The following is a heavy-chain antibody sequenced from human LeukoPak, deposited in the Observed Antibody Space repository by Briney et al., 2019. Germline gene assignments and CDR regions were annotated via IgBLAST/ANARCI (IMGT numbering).Heavy chain of an antibody. J-gene: IGHJ4*02. CDR1: GGSFSGYY. Sequence: PSETLSLTCAVYGGSFSGYYWSWIRQPPGKGLEWIGEINHSGSTNYNPSLKSRVTISVDTSKNQISLKLSSVTAADTAVYYCARGYDILTNADYFDYWGQGTLVTVSS. CDR3: ARGYDILTNADYFDY. CDR2: INHSGST. V-gene: IGHV4-34*01. D-gene: IGHD3-9*01.